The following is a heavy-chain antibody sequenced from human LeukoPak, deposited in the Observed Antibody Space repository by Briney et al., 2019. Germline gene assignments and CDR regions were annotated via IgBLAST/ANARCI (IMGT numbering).Heavy chain of an antibody. V-gene: IGHV3-21*01. D-gene: IGHD6-6*01. Sequence: GGSLRLSCAASGFTFSSYSMNWVRQAPGKGLEWVSSISSSSSYIYYADSVKGRFTISRDNAKNSLYLQVNNLRAEDTAVYYCARGPNSNWSGLDFWGQGTLLTVSS. CDR3: ARGPNSNWSGLDF. CDR1: GFTFSSYS. J-gene: IGHJ4*02. CDR2: ISSSSSYI.